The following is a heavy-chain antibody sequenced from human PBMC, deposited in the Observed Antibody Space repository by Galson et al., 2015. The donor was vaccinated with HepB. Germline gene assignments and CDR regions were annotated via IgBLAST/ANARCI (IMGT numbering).Heavy chain of an antibody. CDR1: GYTFTSYD. J-gene: IGHJ4*02. V-gene: IGHV1-2*02. D-gene: IGHD6-13*01. CDR2: INPNSGGT. Sequence: SGYTFTSYDINWVRQAPGQRLEWMGWINPNSGGTNYAQKFQGRVTMTRDTSISTAYMELSRLRSDDTAVYYCARGDSSWYDYWGQGTLVTVSS. CDR3: ARGDSSWYDY.